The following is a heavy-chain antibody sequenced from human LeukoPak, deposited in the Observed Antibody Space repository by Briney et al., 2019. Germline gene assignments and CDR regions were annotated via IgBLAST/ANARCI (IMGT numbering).Heavy chain of an antibody. CDR3: AREEYYGMGTRY. V-gene: IGHV3-48*04. J-gene: IGHJ4*02. Sequence: GGSLRLSCAASGFIFSSYAMTWVRQAPGKGLEWLAYISDTSRTIFYADSVQGRLTISRDNAKNSLYLQLNSLRAEDTAVYYCAREEYYGMGTRYWGQGTLVTVSS. CDR1: GFIFSSYA. CDR2: ISDTSRTI. D-gene: IGHD3-10*01.